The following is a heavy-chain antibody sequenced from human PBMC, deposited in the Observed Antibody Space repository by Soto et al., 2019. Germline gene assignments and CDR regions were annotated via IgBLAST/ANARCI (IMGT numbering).Heavy chain of an antibody. CDR1: GFSFSSYA. Sequence: EVQLLESGGGLVQPGGSLRLSCVASGFSFSSYAMSWVRQAPGKGLEWVSGISGSGGSAFHADSVRGRFTVSRDNPNNTLYRSMYSRRAEDTAIYYCAKVGIYDFWSGSAIKFNWFDPCGRGTLVTVSS. V-gene: IGHV3-23*01. D-gene: IGHD3-3*01. CDR3: AKVGIYDFWSGSAIKFNWFDP. CDR2: ISGSGGSA. J-gene: IGHJ5*02.